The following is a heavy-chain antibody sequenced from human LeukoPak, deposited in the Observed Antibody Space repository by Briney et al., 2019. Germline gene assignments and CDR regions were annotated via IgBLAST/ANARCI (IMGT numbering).Heavy chain of an antibody. Sequence: GESLKISCKGSGYIFTNYWIGWVRQMPGKGLEWMGIIYAGDSDTRYSPSFQGQVTISADKSISTAYLQWSSLKASDTAIYYCAELEHYYDTSGQIDYWGQGTLVTVSS. V-gene: IGHV5-51*01. CDR3: AELEHYYDTSGQIDY. CDR1: GYIFTNYW. D-gene: IGHD3-22*01. J-gene: IGHJ4*02. CDR2: IYAGDSDT.